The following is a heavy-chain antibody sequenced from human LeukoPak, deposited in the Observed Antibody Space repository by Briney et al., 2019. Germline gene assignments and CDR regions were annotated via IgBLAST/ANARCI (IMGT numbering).Heavy chain of an antibody. CDR2: INHSGST. Sequence: PSETLSLTCAVYGGSFSGYYWSWIRQPPGKGLEWIGEINHSGSTNHNPSLKSRVTISVDTSKNQFSLKLSSVTAADTAVYYCASTYGGQRDYWGQGTLVTVSS. V-gene: IGHV4-34*01. D-gene: IGHD4-23*01. CDR1: GGSFSGYY. CDR3: ASTYGGQRDY. J-gene: IGHJ4*02.